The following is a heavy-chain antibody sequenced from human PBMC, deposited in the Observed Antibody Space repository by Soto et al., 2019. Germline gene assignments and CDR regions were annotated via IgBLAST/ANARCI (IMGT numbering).Heavy chain of an antibody. Sequence: QVQLQQWGAGLLKPSETLSLTCAVYGGSFSGYYWSWIRQPPGKGLEWIGEINHSGSTNYNPSLKSRVTISVDRSKNQFSLKLSSVTAADTAVYYCARTLRYFDWLLYDAFDIWGQGTMVTVSS. CDR1: GGSFSGYY. J-gene: IGHJ3*02. D-gene: IGHD3-9*01. CDR3: ARTLRYFDWLLYDAFDI. CDR2: INHSGST. V-gene: IGHV4-34*01.